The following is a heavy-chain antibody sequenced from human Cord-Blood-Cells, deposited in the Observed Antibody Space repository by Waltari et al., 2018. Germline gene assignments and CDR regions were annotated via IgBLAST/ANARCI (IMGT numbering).Heavy chain of an antibody. Sequence: QVQLVQSGAEVKKPGASVKVSCKASGYTFTGYYMHWVRQAPGQGLEWMGWNNPNRGGTNYAKKFQGRVTMTRDTSISTAYMELSRLRSDDTAVYYCARVGYSDAFDIWGQGTMVTVSS. V-gene: IGHV1-2*02. CDR1: GYTFTGYY. J-gene: IGHJ3*02. CDR3: ARVGYSDAFDI. D-gene: IGHD4-4*01. CDR2: NNPNRGGT.